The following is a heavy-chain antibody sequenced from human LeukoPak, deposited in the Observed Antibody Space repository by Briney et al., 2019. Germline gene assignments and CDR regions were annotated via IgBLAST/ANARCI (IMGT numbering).Heavy chain of an antibody. CDR2: IRYDGSNK. V-gene: IGHV3-30*02. J-gene: IGHJ4*02. CDR1: GFTFSSYG. Sequence: GGSLRLSCAASGFTFSSYGMHWVRQAPGKGLEWVAFIRYDGSNKYYADSVKGRFTISRDNSKNTLYLQMNSLRAEDTAVYYCAKDSSRSGSYTGAFDYWGQGTLVTVSS. CDR3: AKDSSRSGSYTGAFDY. D-gene: IGHD3-10*01.